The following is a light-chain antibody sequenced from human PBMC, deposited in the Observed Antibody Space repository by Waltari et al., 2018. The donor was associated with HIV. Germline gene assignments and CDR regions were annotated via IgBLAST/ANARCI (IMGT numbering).Light chain of an antibody. CDR2: EVT. J-gene: IGLJ2*01. Sequence: QSALNQTPSASGSPGQSVTMSSPGTSSDIGGSNYVSWYQQHPGKAPKLIMTEVTKRPSGVPDRFSGSKSGNTASLTVSGLQAEDEAHYYCSSYSPTNKFYVLFGGGTTLTVL. CDR3: SSYSPTNKFYVL. CDR1: SSDIGGSNY. V-gene: IGLV2-8*01.